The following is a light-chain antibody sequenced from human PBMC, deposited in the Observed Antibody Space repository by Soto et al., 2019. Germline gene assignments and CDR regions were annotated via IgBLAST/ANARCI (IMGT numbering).Light chain of an antibody. Sequence: SVSQGERATLSCRASENVRTFVDWYQQKPGQAPRLLIYGASSRATGIPDRFSGSGSGTEFTLTISSLQSEDFTVYYCQQYNNWPLTFGGGTKVDIK. V-gene: IGKV3D-15*01. CDR2: GAS. J-gene: IGKJ4*01. CDR1: ENVRTF. CDR3: QQYNNWPLT.